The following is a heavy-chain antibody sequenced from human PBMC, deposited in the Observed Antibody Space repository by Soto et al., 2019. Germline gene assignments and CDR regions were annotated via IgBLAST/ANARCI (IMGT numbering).Heavy chain of an antibody. CDR1: GFTFSSYG. CDR3: AKDGRIAAAAYATRFDY. D-gene: IGHD6-13*01. CDR2: ISYDGSNK. V-gene: IGHV3-30*18. J-gene: IGHJ4*02. Sequence: GGSLRLSCAASGFTFSSYGMHWVRQAPGKGLEWVAVISYDGSNKYYADSVKGRFTISRDNSKNTLYLQMNSLRAEDTAVYYCAKDGRIAAAAYATRFDYWGQGTLVTVSS.